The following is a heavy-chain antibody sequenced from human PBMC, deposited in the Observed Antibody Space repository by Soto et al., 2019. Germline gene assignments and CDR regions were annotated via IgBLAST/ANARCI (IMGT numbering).Heavy chain of an antibody. CDR2: INHSGST. CDR3: ARGRPAVAGTDYYYGMDV. Sequence: SETLSLTCAVYGGSFSGYYWSWIRQPPGKGLEWIGEINHSGSTNYNPSLKRRVTISVDTSKNQFSLKLSSVTAADTAVYYCARGRPAVAGTDYYYGMDVWGQGTTVTVSS. D-gene: IGHD6-19*01. J-gene: IGHJ6*02. V-gene: IGHV4-34*01. CDR1: GGSFSGYY.